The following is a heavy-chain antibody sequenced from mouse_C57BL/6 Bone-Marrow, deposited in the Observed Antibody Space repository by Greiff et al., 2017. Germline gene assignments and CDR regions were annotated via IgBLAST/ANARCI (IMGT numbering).Heavy chain of an antibody. CDR2: IYPGDGDT. Sequence: QVQLKESGAELVKPGASVKISCKASGYAFSSYWMNWVKQRPGKGLEWIGQIYPGDGDTNYNGKFKGKATLTADKSSSTAYMQLSSLTSEDSAVXFCARRGIYFSWFAYWGQGTLVTVSA. CDR3: ARRGIYFSWFAY. D-gene: IGHD1-1*01. CDR1: GYAFSSYW. J-gene: IGHJ3*01. V-gene: IGHV1-80*01.